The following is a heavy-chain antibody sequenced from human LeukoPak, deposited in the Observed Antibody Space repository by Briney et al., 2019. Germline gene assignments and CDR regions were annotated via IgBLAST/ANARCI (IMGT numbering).Heavy chain of an antibody. D-gene: IGHD3-10*02. Sequence: GGSLTLSCAASGFTFSSYEMKWVRQAQGKGLEWVSYISSSGSTIFYGDSGEGRFTIHRHNAKNSLYLQMNSLRADDTAVYYCAELGITMSGGVWGKGATVTISS. CDR2: ISSSGSTI. V-gene: IGHV3-48*03. CDR1: GFTFSSYE. J-gene: IGHJ6*04. CDR3: AELGITMSGGV.